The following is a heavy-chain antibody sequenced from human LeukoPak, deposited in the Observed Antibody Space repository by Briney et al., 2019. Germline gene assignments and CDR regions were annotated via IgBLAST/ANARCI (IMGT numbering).Heavy chain of an antibody. Sequence: ASVKVSCKASGYTFTGYYMHSVRQAPGQGLEWMGWINPNSGGTNYAQKFQGRVTMTRDTSISTAYMELSRLRSDDTAVYYCARALPPYYYDSSGYYNFDNWGQGTLVTVSS. V-gene: IGHV1-2*02. J-gene: IGHJ4*02. D-gene: IGHD3-22*01. CDR1: GYTFTGYY. CDR2: INPNSGGT. CDR3: ARALPPYYYDSSGYYNFDN.